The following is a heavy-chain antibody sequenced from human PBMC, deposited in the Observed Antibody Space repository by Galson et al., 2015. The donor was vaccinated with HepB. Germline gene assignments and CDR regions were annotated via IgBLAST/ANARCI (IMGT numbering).Heavy chain of an antibody. Sequence: SVKVSCKASGYTFTGYYLHWVRQAPGQGLEWMGWINPNSGGTNYAQKFRGRVTMTRDTSINTAYMELSRLRSDDTAVYYCARIPGYCSGGSCSLFDYWGQGTLVTVSS. V-gene: IGHV1-2*02. CDR2: INPNSGGT. CDR1: GYTFTGYY. J-gene: IGHJ4*02. CDR3: ARIPGYCSGGSCSLFDY. D-gene: IGHD2-15*01.